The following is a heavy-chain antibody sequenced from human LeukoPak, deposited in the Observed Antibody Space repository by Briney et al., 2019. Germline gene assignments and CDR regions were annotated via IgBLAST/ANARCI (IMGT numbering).Heavy chain of an antibody. CDR3: ARVVLDHF. Sequence: GGSLRLSCAASGFTVSSNYMSWVRQAPGKGLEWVSSISSGSRRIHYADSMRGRFTISRDNAKSSVYLQMHNLRVEDTATYFCARVVLDHFWGRGTLVTVSS. CDR1: GFTVSSNY. V-gene: IGHV3-21*06. D-gene: IGHD6-6*01. CDR2: ISSGSRRI. J-gene: IGHJ4*02.